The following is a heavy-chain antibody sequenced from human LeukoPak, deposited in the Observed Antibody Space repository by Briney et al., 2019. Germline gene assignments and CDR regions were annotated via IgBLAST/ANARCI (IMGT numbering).Heavy chain of an antibody. D-gene: IGHD5-18*01. V-gene: IGHV3-7*01. CDR3: AKDPRRGYSYGHAKRTYMDV. J-gene: IGHJ6*03. CDR2: IKQDGSEK. CDR1: GFTFTTYW. Sequence: PGGSLRLACVDSGFTFTTYWMSWVRQAPGKGLEWVANIKQDGSEKCYVDSVKGRFTISRDNAKNSLYLQMNSLRAEDTAVYYCAKDPRRGYSYGHAKRTYMDVWGKGTTVTVSS.